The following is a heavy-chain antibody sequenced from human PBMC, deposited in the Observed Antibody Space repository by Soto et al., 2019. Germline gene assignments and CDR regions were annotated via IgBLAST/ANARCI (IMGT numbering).Heavy chain of an antibody. J-gene: IGHJ6*02. CDR3: TTDGVLLWFGELYSYYYGMDV. Sequence: PWGSLRLSCAASGFTFSNAWMSWFRQAPGKGLEWVGRIKSKTDGGTTDYAAPVKGRFTISRDDSKNTLYLQMNSLKTEDTAVYYCTTDGVLLWFGELYSYYYGMDVWGQGTTVTVSS. CDR2: IKSKTDGGTT. V-gene: IGHV3-15*01. CDR1: GFTFSNAW. D-gene: IGHD3-10*01.